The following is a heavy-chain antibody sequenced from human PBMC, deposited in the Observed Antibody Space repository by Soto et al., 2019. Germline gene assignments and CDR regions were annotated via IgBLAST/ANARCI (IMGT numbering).Heavy chain of an antibody. D-gene: IGHD3-10*01. CDR1: GGSISSYY. J-gene: IGHJ6*02. CDR2: IYYSGST. Sequence: SETLSLTCTVSGGSISSYYWSWIRQPPGKGLEWIGYIYYSGSTNYNPSLKSRVTISVDTSKNQFSLKLSSVTAADTAVYYCARLDYYGSGSYYRAYYYYGMDVWGQGTTVS. V-gene: IGHV4-59*08. CDR3: ARLDYYGSGSYYRAYYYYGMDV.